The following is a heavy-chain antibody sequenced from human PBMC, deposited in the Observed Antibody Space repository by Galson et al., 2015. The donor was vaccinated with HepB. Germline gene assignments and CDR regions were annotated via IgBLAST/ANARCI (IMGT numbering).Heavy chain of an antibody. CDR1: GFTLNTHA. CDR2: LSGDSIII. Sequence: SLRLSCAASGFTLNTHAMAWVRQPPGKGPEWVSALSGDSIIIHYADSVKGRFTISKDNSENTLYLQTNSLRGEDTALYYCAKFGARFDAWFDSWGQGTLVTVSS. CDR3: AKFGARFDAWFDS. D-gene: IGHD3-9*01. J-gene: IGHJ5*01. V-gene: IGHV3-23*01.